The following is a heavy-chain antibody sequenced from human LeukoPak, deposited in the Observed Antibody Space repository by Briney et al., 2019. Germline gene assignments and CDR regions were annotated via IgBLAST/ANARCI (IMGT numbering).Heavy chain of an antibody. CDR2: ISSSSSYI. D-gene: IGHD2-2*01. V-gene: IGHV3-21*01. CDR3: ARGTTRLAYYYMDV. J-gene: IGHJ6*03. Sequence: GGSLRLSCAASGFTFSSYSMNWVRQAPGKGLEWVSSISSSSSYIYYADSVKGRFTISRDNSKNTVYVLMNSLRPEDTAVYYCARGTTRLAYYYMDVWGKGTTVTISS. CDR1: GFTFSSYS.